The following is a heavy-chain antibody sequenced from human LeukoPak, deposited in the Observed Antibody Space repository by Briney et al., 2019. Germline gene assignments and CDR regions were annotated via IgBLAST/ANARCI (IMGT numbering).Heavy chain of an antibody. CDR3: ARGKKEYYYDSSGKKSLGDAFDI. CDR1: GFTFSSYS. CDR2: ISSSSGYI. J-gene: IGHJ3*02. V-gene: IGHV3-21*01. Sequence: PGGSLRLSCAASGFTFSSYSMNWVRQAPGRGLEWVSSISSSSGYIYYADSVKGRFTISRDNAKNSLYLQMNSLRAEDTAVYYCARGKKEYYYDSSGKKSLGDAFDIWGQGTMVTVSS. D-gene: IGHD3-22*01.